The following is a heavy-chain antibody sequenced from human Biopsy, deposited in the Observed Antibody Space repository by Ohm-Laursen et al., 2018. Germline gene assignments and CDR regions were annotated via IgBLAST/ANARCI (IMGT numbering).Heavy chain of an antibody. CDR1: GGTFINYA. CDR2: IIPMFGTA. V-gene: IGHV1-69*01. Sequence: SSVKVSCKASGGTFINYAISWVRQAPGQGLEWMGGIIPMFGTANYAQMFQGRVTISADESTSTSYMELSSLTTEDTAIYYGARGPESGRHSCFDYWGQGTLVTVSS. J-gene: IGHJ4*02. CDR3: ARGPESGRHSCFDY. D-gene: IGHD1-26*01.